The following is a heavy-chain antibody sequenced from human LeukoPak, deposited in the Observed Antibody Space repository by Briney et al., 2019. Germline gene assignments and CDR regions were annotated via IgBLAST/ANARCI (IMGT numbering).Heavy chain of an antibody. J-gene: IGHJ4*02. CDR2: IYHDGKS. CDR1: GGSITSYY. D-gene: IGHD3-22*01. CDR3: ARGPRQVQYYHGSSGDHPFDY. V-gene: IGHV4-4*07. Sequence: SETLSLTCTVSGGSITSYYWTWLRQSAGKGLEWIGRIYHDGKSDYNLSLKSRVTMSIDTSKNHFSLNLHSVTAADTAVYYCARGPRQVQYYHGSSGDHPFDYWGQGTLVTVSS.